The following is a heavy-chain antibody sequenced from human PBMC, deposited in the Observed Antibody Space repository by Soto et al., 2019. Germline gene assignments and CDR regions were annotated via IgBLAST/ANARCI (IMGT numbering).Heavy chain of an antibody. D-gene: IGHD2-15*01. CDR2: ISGSGGST. CDR3: AKVRIVVVGAAPNESFDI. V-gene: IGHV3-23*01. J-gene: IGHJ3*02. Sequence: GGSLRLSCAASGFTFSSYAMSWVRQAPGKGLEWVSAISGSGGSTYYADSVKGRFTISGDNSKNTLYLQMNSLRAEDTAVYYCAKVRIVVVGAAPNESFDIWGQGTMVTVSS. CDR1: GFTFSSYA.